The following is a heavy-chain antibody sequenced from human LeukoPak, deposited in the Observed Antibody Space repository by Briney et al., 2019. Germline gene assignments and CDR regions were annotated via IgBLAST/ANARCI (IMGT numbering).Heavy chain of an antibody. Sequence: PGGSLRLSCAASGFTFSSSEMNWVRQAPGKGLEWVSYISNSGSTIFYADSVKGRFTISRDNAKNSLYLQMNSLRAEDTAVYYRASRTVGARFDYWGRGTLVTVSS. CDR3: ASRTVGARFDY. D-gene: IGHD1-26*01. CDR2: ISNSGSTI. V-gene: IGHV3-48*03. CDR1: GFTFSSSE. J-gene: IGHJ4*02.